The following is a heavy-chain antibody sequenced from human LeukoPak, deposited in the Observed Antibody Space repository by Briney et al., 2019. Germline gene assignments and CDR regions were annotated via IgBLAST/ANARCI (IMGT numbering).Heavy chain of an antibody. CDR1: GFTFDDYG. CDR2: INWNGGST. Sequence: PGGSLRLSSAASGFTFDDYGMSWVRQAPGKGLEWVSGINWNGGSTGYADSVKGRFTISRDNAKNSLYLQMNSLRAEDTALYYCARVVGMTYYFDYWGQGTLVTVSS. J-gene: IGHJ4*02. V-gene: IGHV3-20*04. CDR3: ARVVGMTYYFDY. D-gene: IGHD2-21*02.